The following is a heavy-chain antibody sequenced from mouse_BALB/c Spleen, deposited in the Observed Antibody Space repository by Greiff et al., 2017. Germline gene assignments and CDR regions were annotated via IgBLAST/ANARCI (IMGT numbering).Heavy chain of an antibody. Sequence: EVMLVESGGGLVKPGGSLKLSCAASGFTFSSYTMSWVRQTPEKRLEWVATISSGGGNTYYPDSVKGRFTISRDNAKNNLYLQMSSLRSEDTALYYCASYYYGSSYDWYFDVWGAGTTVTVSS. CDR1: GFTFSSYT. CDR2: ISSGGGNT. J-gene: IGHJ1*01. CDR3: ASYYYGSSYDWYFDV. D-gene: IGHD1-1*01. V-gene: IGHV5-9*03.